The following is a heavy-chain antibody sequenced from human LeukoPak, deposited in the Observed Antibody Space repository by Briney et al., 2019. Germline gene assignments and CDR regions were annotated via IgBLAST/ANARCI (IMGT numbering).Heavy chain of an antibody. CDR2: IYHSGST. V-gene: IGHV4-38-2*01. Sequence: SETLSLTCSVSGYSISSGYYWGWIRQPPGKGLEWIGNIYHSGSTYYNPSLKSRVTTSVETSKNQFSLRVSSVTAADTAVYYCARYSSGFDAFDFWGQGTMVTVSS. CDR1: GYSISSGYY. D-gene: IGHD3-22*01. J-gene: IGHJ3*01. CDR3: ARYSSGFDAFDF.